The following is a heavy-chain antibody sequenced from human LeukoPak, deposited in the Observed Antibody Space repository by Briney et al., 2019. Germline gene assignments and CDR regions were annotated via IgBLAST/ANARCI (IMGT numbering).Heavy chain of an antibody. CDR3: ARGEPAFSSGWYTYYFDY. CDR1: SGSISSYY. Sequence: PSETLSLTCTVSSGSISSYYWSWIRQTPGKGLEWIGYIYYSGTTNYNPSLRSRVAISLDTSKNQFSLKLSSVTAADTAVYYCARGEPAFSSGWYTYYFDYWGQGTLVTVSS. V-gene: IGHV4-59*01. CDR2: IYYSGTT. D-gene: IGHD6-19*01. J-gene: IGHJ4*02.